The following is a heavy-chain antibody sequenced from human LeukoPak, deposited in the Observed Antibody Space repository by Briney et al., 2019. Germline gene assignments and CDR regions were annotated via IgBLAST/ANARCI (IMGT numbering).Heavy chain of an antibody. V-gene: IGHV4-31*03. Sequence: SETLSLTCTVSGGSISSGGYYWSWIRQHPGKGLEGIGYIYYSGSTYYNPSLKSRVTISVDTSKNQFSLKLSSVTAADTAVYYCARDLRDDSSGYLDYWGQGTLVTVSS. CDR2: IYYSGST. J-gene: IGHJ4*02. CDR3: ARDLRDDSSGYLDY. D-gene: IGHD3-22*01. CDR1: GGSISSGGYY.